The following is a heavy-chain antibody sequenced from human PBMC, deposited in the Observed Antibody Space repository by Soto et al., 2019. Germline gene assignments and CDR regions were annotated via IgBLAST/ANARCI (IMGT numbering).Heavy chain of an antibody. CDR3: ARDRGYGDYFDY. CDR2: INSDGSST. J-gene: IGHJ4*02. CDR1: VFTFSSYW. V-gene: IGHV3-74*01. D-gene: IGHD4-17*01. Sequence: GGSLRLSCAASVFTFSSYWMHWVRQAPGKGLVWVSRINSDGSSTSYADSVKGRFTISRDNAKNTLYLQMNSLRAADTAVYYCARDRGYGDYFDYWGQGTLVTVSS.